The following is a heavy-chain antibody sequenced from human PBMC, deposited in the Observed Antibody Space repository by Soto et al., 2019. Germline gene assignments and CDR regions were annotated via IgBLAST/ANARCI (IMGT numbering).Heavy chain of an antibody. CDR2: IYYSGST. D-gene: IGHD3-3*01. Sequence: SETLSLTCTVSGGSISSSSYYGGCIRQPPGRGLEWIGSIYYSGSTYYNPSLKSRVTISVDKSKNQFSLKLSSVTAADTAVYYCAGHTMGNYDFWSGPYNWFDPWGQGTLVTVSS. CDR3: AGHTMGNYDFWSGPYNWFDP. V-gene: IGHV4-39*01. J-gene: IGHJ5*02. CDR1: GGSISSSSYY.